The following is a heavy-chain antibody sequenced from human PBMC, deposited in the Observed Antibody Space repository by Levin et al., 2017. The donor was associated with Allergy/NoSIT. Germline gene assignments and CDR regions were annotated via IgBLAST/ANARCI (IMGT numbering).Heavy chain of an antibody. J-gene: IGHJ5*02. CDR3: ARPRGGYGGWFDP. CDR1: GGSITRHY. D-gene: IGHD4-23*01. Sequence: PSETLSLTCTVSGGSITRHYWSWIRQFPVKGLEWIGYAHHSGTTNYNPSLKSRVTISVDTSKNQFSLKLTSVSAADTAVYYCARPRGGYGGWFDPWGQGTLVTVSS. CDR2: AHHSGTT. V-gene: IGHV4-59*11.